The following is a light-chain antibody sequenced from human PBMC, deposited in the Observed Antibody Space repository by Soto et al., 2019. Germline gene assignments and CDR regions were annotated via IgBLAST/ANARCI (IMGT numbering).Light chain of an antibody. Sequence: EIVLTQSPGTLSLSPGERATLSCRASQSVSSSYLAWYQQKPGQAPRLLIYGASSRATGIPDRFSGSGSGTDFTLTISRLEPEDFAVYYCQQYGSSPVTFGQGNKLEIK. J-gene: IGKJ2*01. CDR3: QQYGSSPVT. CDR1: QSVSSSY. V-gene: IGKV3-20*01. CDR2: GAS.